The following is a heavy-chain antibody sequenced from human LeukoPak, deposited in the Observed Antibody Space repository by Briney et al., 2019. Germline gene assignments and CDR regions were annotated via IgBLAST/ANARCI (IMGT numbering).Heavy chain of an antibody. CDR3: ARVDRVPYYYYGMDV. J-gene: IGHJ6*02. V-gene: IGHV3-30-3*01. D-gene: IGHD2-2*01. Sequence: PGGSLRLSCAASGFTFSSYAMHWVRQAPGKGLEWVAVISYDGSNKYYADSVKGRFTISRDNSKNTLYLQMNSLRAEDTAVYYCARVDRVPYYYYGMDVWGQGTTVTVSS. CDR2: ISYDGSNK. CDR1: GFTFSSYA.